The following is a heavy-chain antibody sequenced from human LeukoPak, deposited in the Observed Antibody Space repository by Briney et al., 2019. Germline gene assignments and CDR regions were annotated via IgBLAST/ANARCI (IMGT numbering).Heavy chain of an antibody. D-gene: IGHD1-1*01. V-gene: IGHV3-49*03. CDR3: TRDRGAYNLYDY. Sequence: GGSLRPSFTASGFTFSVYVMSWFRQAQGKGLEGVGFIRSKAYGETADYAASVKGRFTISRDDSKAIAYLQMNSLKTEDTAVYHCTRDRGAYNLYDYWGQGTLVTVSS. CDR2: IRSKAYGETA. J-gene: IGHJ4*02. CDR1: GFTFSVYV.